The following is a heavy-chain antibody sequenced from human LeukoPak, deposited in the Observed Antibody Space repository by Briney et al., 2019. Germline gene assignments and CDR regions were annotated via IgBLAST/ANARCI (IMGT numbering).Heavy chain of an antibody. D-gene: IGHD6-13*01. Sequence: GGSLRLSCAASGFTFDDYTMHWVRQAPGKGVEWVSLISCDLASTYYADSVKRLFTISRDNSKTSLYLQMNSLRTEYTALYYCAKDTGYSSSWYFYYWGQGTLVTVSS. CDR2: ISCDLAST. CDR1: GFTFDDYT. V-gene: IGHV3-43*01. J-gene: IGHJ4*02. CDR3: AKDTGYSSSWYFYY.